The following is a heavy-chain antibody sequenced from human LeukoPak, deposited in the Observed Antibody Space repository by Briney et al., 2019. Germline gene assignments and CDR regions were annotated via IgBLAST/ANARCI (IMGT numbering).Heavy chain of an antibody. CDR3: ARGQGDFYDFWSGYYDY. CDR1: GGSITSHNYY. CDR2: IYYSTAT. D-gene: IGHD3-3*01. J-gene: IGHJ4*02. Sequence: TSETLSLTCSVSGGSITSHNYYWGWIRQPPGKGLEWIGSIYYSTATYYNPSLKGRVTILVDTSKNHFSLKLNSVTAADTAVYYCARGQGDFYDFWSGYYDYWGQGTLVTVSS. V-gene: IGHV4-39*07.